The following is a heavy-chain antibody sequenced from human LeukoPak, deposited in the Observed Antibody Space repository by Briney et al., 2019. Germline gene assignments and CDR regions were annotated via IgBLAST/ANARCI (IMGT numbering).Heavy chain of an antibody. D-gene: IGHD3-10*01. J-gene: IGHJ4*02. Sequence: KTSETLSLTCAVSGYSISSGYFWGWIRQPPGKGLEWIGSIYHSGSTYYNPSLKSRVTISLNTSTNKFSLKLSSVTAADTAVYYCATNYGSGSYYILVYWGQGTLVTVSS. CDR3: ATNYGSGSYYILVY. CDR2: IYHSGST. V-gene: IGHV4-38-2*01. CDR1: GYSISSGYF.